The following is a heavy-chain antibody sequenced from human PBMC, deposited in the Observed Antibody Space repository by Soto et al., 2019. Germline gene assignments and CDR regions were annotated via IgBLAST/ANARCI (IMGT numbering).Heavy chain of an antibody. Sequence: ASVKVSCKASGYTFTGYYMHWVRQAPGQGPEWMGWINPNNGGANYAQKFQGRVTTTRDTSISTAYMELSRLRSDDTAVYYCARGGGYCRGTRCYTDYYYYGMDVWGQGTTVTVSS. D-gene: IGHD2-2*02. V-gene: IGHV1-2*02. CDR3: ARGGGYCRGTRCYTDYYYYGMDV. CDR2: INPNNGGA. CDR1: GYTFTGYY. J-gene: IGHJ6*02.